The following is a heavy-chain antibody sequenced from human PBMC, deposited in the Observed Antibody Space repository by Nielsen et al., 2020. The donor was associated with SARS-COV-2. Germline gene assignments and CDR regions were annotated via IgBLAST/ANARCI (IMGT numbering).Heavy chain of an antibody. CDR2: IYYSGST. Sequence: SETLSLTCAVYGGSISSYYWSWIRQPPGKGLEWIGYIYYSGSTNYKPSLKSRVTISVDTSKNQFSLKLSSVTAADTAVYYCARHNGTPGGWIGWFDPWGQGTLVTVSS. D-gene: IGHD1-1*01. J-gene: IGHJ5*02. CDR3: ARHNGTPGGWIGWFDP. CDR1: GGSISSYY. V-gene: IGHV4-59*08.